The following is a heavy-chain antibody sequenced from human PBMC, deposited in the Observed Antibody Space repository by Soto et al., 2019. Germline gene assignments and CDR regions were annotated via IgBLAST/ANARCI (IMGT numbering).Heavy chain of an antibody. J-gene: IGHJ4*02. V-gene: IGHV3-7*01. CDR3: ARSPSLTTFDY. Sequence: PGGSLRLSCAASGFTFNTYAMHWVRQAPGKGLEWVANIKQDGSEKYYVDSVKGRFTISRDNAKNSLYLQMNSLSAEDTAVYYCARSPSLTTFDYWGQGTLVTVSS. D-gene: IGHD3-22*01. CDR2: IKQDGSEK. CDR1: GFTFNTYA.